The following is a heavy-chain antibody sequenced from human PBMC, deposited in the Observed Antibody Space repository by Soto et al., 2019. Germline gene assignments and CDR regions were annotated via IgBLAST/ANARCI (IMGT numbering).Heavy chain of an antibody. CDR2: IKTDGSDK. V-gene: IGHV3-7*04. D-gene: IGHD6-19*01. CDR1: GFTFSSYW. Sequence: GGSLRLSYAAAGFTFSSYWMSWARQAPGKGLEWMANIKTDGSDKKYVDSVKGRFTISRDNAKNSLYLGMNSLTVEDTAVYYCVRGGWSVDYWGQGTLVTVSS. J-gene: IGHJ4*02. CDR3: VRGGWSVDY.